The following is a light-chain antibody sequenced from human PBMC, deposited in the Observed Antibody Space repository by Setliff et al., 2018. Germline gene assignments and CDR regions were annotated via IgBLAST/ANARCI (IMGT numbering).Light chain of an antibody. CDR1: SSNIGRRT. Sequence: QSALAQPPSASGTPGQLVTISCSGSSSNIGRRTVNWYQQGPGMAPKLLIYSQNQRPSGVPDRFSASKSGTSASLAISGLQSDDEADYYCSAWDDSLNACVFGTGTKVTVL. J-gene: IGLJ1*01. V-gene: IGLV1-44*01. CDR3: SAWDDSLNACV. CDR2: SQN.